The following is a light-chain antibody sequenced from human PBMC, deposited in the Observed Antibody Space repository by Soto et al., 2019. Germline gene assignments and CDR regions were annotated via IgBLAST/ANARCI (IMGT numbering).Light chain of an antibody. CDR3: QQYGSSPS. J-gene: IGKJ4*01. V-gene: IGKV3D-20*01. CDR1: QSVSNY. Sequence: EIVMTQSPATLSVSTGERATLSCRASQSVSNYLAWYQQKPGLAPRLLIYDASSRATGISDRFSGSGSGTDFTLTISRLEPEDFAVYYCQQYGSSPSFGGGTKVDIK. CDR2: DAS.